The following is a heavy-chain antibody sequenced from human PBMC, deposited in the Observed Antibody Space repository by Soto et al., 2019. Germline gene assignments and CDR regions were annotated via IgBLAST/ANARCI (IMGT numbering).Heavy chain of an antibody. CDR2: ISAYNGNT. D-gene: IGHD2-15*01. CDR1: GYTFTSYG. Sequence: ASVKVSCKASGYTFTSYGISSVRQAPGQGLEWMGWISAYNGNTNYAQKLQGRVTMTTDTSTSTAYMELRSLRSDDTAVYYCARADIPPLGYCSGGSCYQIDYWGQGTLVTVSS. CDR3: ARADIPPLGYCSGGSCYQIDY. J-gene: IGHJ4*02. V-gene: IGHV1-18*04.